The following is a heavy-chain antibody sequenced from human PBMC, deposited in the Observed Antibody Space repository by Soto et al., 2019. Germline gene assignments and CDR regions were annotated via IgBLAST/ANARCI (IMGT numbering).Heavy chain of an antibody. Sequence: ASVKVSCKASGYTFTSYGISWVRQAPGQGLEWMGWISAYNGNTNYAQKLQGRVTMTTDTSTSTAYMELRSLRSDDTAVYYCAREGYYYDSSGYYYVYYYGMDVWGQGTKVTVSS. CDR3: AREGYYYDSSGYYYVYYYGMDV. CDR1: GYTFTSYG. D-gene: IGHD3-22*01. J-gene: IGHJ6*02. V-gene: IGHV1-18*04. CDR2: ISAYNGNT.